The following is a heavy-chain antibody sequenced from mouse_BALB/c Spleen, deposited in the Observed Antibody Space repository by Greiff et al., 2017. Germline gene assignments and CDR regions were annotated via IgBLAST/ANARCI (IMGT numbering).Heavy chain of an antibody. V-gene: IGHV5-12-1*01. CDR1: GFAFSSYD. J-gene: IGHJ3*01. CDR3: ARRGNYDYDWFAY. CDR2: ISSGGGST. Sequence: EVNLVESGGGLVKPGGSLKLSCAASGFAFSSYDMSWVRQTPEKRLEWVAYISSGGGSTYYPDTVKGRFTISRDNAKNTLYLQMSSLKSEDTAMYYCARRGNYDYDWFAYWGQGTLVTVSA. D-gene: IGHD2-4*01.